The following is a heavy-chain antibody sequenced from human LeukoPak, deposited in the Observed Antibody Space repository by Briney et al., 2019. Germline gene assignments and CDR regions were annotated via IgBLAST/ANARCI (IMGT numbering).Heavy chain of an antibody. CDR3: ARISTHTSSSWGSYYYYYYMDV. CDR1: AGSFSGYY. CDR2: INQSGST. Sequence: PSETLSLTCAVNAGSFSGYYWSWIRQPPGKGLEWIGEINQSGSTNYNPSLKTRVTISVDTSKKQFSLKLSSVTAADTAVYYCARISTHTSSSWGSYYYYYYMDVWGKGTTVTISS. V-gene: IGHV4-34*01. D-gene: IGHD6-13*01. J-gene: IGHJ6*03.